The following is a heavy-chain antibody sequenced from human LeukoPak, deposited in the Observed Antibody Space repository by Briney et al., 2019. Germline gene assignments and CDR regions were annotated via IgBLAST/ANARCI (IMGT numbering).Heavy chain of an antibody. V-gene: IGHV1-2*02. J-gene: IGHJ4*02. D-gene: IGHD2-21*01. CDR3: ARASLDVMVNY. CDR1: GYTFTGYY. Sequence: GASVKVSCKASGYTFTGYYMHWVRQAPGQGLEWMGWINPNSGGTNYAQKFQDRVTMTRDTSTNTVYLDLSSLRSDDTAVYYCARASLDVMVNYWGQGTLVTVSS. CDR2: INPNSGGT.